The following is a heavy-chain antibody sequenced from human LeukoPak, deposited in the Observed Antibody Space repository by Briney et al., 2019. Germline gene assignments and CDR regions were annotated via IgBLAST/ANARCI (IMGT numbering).Heavy chain of an antibody. J-gene: IGHJ4*02. D-gene: IGHD4-23*01. CDR3: ARDTATTVVTPGGVFDY. Sequence: SETLSLTCTVSGYSISSGYYWGRIRQPPGKGLEWIGSIYHSGSTYYNPSLKSRVTISVDTSKNQFSLKLSSVTAADTAVYCCARDTATTVVTPGGVFDYWGQGTLLTVSS. CDR1: GYSISSGYY. CDR2: IYHSGST. V-gene: IGHV4-38-2*02.